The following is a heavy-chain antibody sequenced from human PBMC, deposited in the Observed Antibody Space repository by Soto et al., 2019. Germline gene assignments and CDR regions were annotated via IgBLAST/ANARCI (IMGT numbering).Heavy chain of an antibody. Sequence: GGSLRLSCAASGFTFSSYGMHWVRQAPGKGLEWVAVISYDGSNKYYADSVKGRFTISRDNSKNTLYLQMNSLRAEDTAVYYCAKSRPRAVAPNSGMTDYWGQGTLVTVSS. D-gene: IGHD2-15*01. V-gene: IGHV3-30*18. CDR3: AKSRPRAVAPNSGMTDY. CDR2: ISYDGSNK. CDR1: GFTFSSYG. J-gene: IGHJ4*02.